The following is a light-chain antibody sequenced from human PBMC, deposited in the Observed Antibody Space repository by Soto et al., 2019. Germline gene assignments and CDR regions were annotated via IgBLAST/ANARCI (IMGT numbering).Light chain of an antibody. J-gene: IGLJ1*01. CDR3: VSYTSRTLYT. V-gene: IGLV2-14*03. Sequence: QSVLTQPASVSDSPGQSITISCTGTSSDVGGSNFVSWYQQHPGNPPKLIIYDVANRPSGVSNRCSGSKSGSMASLTISILQTYDEADYYCVSYTSRTLYTFGNGTNV. CDR2: DVA. CDR1: SSDVGGSNF.